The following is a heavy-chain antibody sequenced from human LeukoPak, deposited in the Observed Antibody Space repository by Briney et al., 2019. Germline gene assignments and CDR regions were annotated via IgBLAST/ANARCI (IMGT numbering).Heavy chain of an antibody. J-gene: IGHJ4*02. D-gene: IGHD3-22*01. CDR2: IKSKTDGGTT. CDR1: GFTFSNAW. CDR3: TTAYYYDSSGYYLRDY. V-gene: IGHV3-15*01. Sequence: GGSLRLSCAASGFTFSNAWMSWVRQAPGKGLEWVGRIKSKTDGGTTDYAAPVKGRFTISRGDSKNTLYLQMNSLKTEDTAVYYCTTAYYYDSSGYYLRDYWGQGTLVTVSS.